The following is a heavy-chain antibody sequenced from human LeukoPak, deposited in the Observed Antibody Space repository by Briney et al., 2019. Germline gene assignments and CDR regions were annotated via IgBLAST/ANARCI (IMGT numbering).Heavy chain of an antibody. CDR3: ARALYGSSSRWSYYYMDV. V-gene: IGHV4-59*01. D-gene: IGHD6-6*01. J-gene: IGHJ6*03. CDR1: GGSISSYY. Sequence: SETLSLTCTVSGGSISSYYWSWIRQPPGKGLEWFGYIYSSGSTNYNPSFKSRVTISVDTSKNQFSLKLSSVTAADTAVYYCARALYGSSSRWSYYYMDVWGKGTTVTVSS. CDR2: IYSSGST.